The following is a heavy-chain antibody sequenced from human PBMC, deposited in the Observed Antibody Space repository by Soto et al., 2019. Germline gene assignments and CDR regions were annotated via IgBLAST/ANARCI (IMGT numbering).Heavy chain of an antibody. D-gene: IGHD3-3*01. V-gene: IGHV3-30*04. Sequence: QVQLVESGGGVVQPGGSLRLSCAASGSTFSDDAMHWVRKAPGKGLEWVAVIPYDGRYQFYTDSGRGRFTVSRDNSKNMLYLQMNSLRADDTAVYYCARDVGTQLDFWSTSGMDVWGQGTTVTVSS. CDR1: GSTFSDDA. CDR2: IPYDGRYQ. J-gene: IGHJ6*02. CDR3: ARDVGTQLDFWSTSGMDV.